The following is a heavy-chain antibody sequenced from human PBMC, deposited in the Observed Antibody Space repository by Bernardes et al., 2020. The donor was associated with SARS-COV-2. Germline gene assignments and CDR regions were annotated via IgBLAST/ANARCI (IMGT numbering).Heavy chain of an antibody. J-gene: IGHJ4*02. Sequence: GGSLRLSCAASGFTFSSYAMSWVRQAPGKGLEWVSAISGSGGSTYYADSVKGRFTISRDNSKNTLYLQMNSLRAEDTAVYYCAKGVGVRGVIIPPYYFDYWGQGTLVTVSS. CDR2: ISGSGGST. D-gene: IGHD3-10*01. CDR1: GFTFSSYA. CDR3: AKGVGVRGVIIPPYYFDY. V-gene: IGHV3-23*01.